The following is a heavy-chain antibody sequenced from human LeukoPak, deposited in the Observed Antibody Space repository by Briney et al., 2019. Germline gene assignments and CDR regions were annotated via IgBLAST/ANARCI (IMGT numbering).Heavy chain of an antibody. CDR1: GFTFSNYW. D-gene: IGHD2-15*01. CDR3: ARDQTPFY. J-gene: IGHJ4*02. CDR2: IEHDGSED. Sequence: PGGSLRLFCAASGFTFSNYWMTWVRHAPGKGLEWVANIEHDGSEDYYLDSVKGRFTISRDNAKSSMWLQMNSLRDEGTAVYYCARDQTPFYWGQGSLVTVSS. V-gene: IGHV3-7*01.